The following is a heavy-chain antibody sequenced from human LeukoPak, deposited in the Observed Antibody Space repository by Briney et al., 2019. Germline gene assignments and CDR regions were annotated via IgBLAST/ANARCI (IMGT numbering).Heavy chain of an antibody. CDR3: ARVDEDIVVVVAATPPPTYYYYGMDV. J-gene: IGHJ6*02. D-gene: IGHD2-15*01. Sequence: PGGSLRLSCAAPGFSFSSYSMNWVRQAPGKGLEWVSSISSSSSYIYYADSVKGRFTISRDNAKNSLYLQMNSLRAEDTAVYYCARVDEDIVVVVAATPPPTYYYYGMDVWGQGTTVTVSS. V-gene: IGHV3-21*01. CDR1: GFSFSSYS. CDR2: ISSSSSYI.